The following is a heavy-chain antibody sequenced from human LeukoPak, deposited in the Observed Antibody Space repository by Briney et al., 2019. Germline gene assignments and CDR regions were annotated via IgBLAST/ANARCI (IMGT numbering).Heavy chain of an antibody. D-gene: IGHD1-14*01. CDR1: GYSFTSYW. V-gene: IGHV5-51*01. CDR3: ARVGPWVNPDYYYYYMDV. J-gene: IGHJ6*03. CDR2: IYPGDSDT. Sequence: GESLKISCKGSGYSFTSYWIGWVRQMPGKGLEWMGIIYPGDSDTRYSPSFQGQVTISRDNAKNSLYLQMNSLRAEDTAVYYCARVGPWVNPDYYYYYMDVWGKGTTVTVSS.